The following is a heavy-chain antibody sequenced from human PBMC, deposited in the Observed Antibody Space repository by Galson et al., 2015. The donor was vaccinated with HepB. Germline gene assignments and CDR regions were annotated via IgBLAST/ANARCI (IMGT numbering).Heavy chain of an antibody. J-gene: IGHJ5*02. CDR3: TTDVYYSTYWSWLDP. V-gene: IGHV3-15*01. CDR1: GFTFNIYW. CDR2: IKSKTDGETT. D-gene: IGHD2-8*02. Sequence: SLRLSCAASGFTFNIYWMTWVRQAPGMGLEWVGRIKSKTDGETTDYAAPVKGRFTISRDDSKNRLYLQMNSLKTEDTAVYYCTTDVYYSTYWSWLDPWGQGTLVTVSS.